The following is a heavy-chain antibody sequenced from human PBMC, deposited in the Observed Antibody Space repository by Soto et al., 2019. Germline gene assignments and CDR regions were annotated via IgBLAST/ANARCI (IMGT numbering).Heavy chain of an antibody. CDR3: ARDQTRWLPSKQPSGLGH. CDR1: GYTFTSYA. Sequence: ASVKVSCKASGYTFTSYAMHWVRQAPGQRLEWMGWINAGNGNTKYSQKFQGRVTITRDTSASTAYMELSSLRAEDTAVYYCARDQTRWLPSKQPSGLGHWGQGTLVTVSS. V-gene: IGHV1-3*01. J-gene: IGHJ4*02. D-gene: IGHD5-12*01. CDR2: INAGNGNT.